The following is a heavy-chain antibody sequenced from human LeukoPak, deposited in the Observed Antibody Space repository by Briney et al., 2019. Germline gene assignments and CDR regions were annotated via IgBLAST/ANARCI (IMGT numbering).Heavy chain of an antibody. Sequence: SETLSLTCTVSDGSLSSYYWSWIRQPPGKGLEWIGYIYYSGSTNYSPSLKSRLTISVNTSKNQFSLKLSSVTAADTAVYYCARTYGSSGLGYFDLWGRGTLVTVSS. CDR1: DGSLSSYY. CDR3: ARTYGSSGLGYFDL. J-gene: IGHJ2*01. D-gene: IGHD6-13*01. V-gene: IGHV4-59*01. CDR2: IYYSGST.